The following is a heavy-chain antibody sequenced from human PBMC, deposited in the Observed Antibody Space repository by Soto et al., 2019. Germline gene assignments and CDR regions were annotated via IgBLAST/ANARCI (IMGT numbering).Heavy chain of an antibody. V-gene: IGHV3-21*01. D-gene: IGHD3-22*01. CDR1: GFTFSSYS. CDR2: ISSSSSYI. Sequence: KPGGSLRLSCAASGFTFSSYSMNWVRQAPGKGLEWVSSISSSSSYIYYADSVKGRFTISRDNAKNSLYLQMNSLRAEDTAVYYCARDNSSGYPYYYYYGMDVCGQGTTLTVS. CDR3: ARDNSSGYPYYYYYGMDV. J-gene: IGHJ6*02.